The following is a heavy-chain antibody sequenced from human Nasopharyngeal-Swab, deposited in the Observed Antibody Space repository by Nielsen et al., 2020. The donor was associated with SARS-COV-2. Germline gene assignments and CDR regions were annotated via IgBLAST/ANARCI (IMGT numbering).Heavy chain of an antibody. CDR3: ARGVPITLVGVVSSGGNQFDP. V-gene: IGHV4-4*02. CDR2: IYHSGST. D-gene: IGHD3-3*01. Sequence: SETLSLTCAVSGGSVSSSNWWSWVRPPPRKGLEWIGEIYHSGSTNYNPSLKSRVTISVDKSKNQFSLKLSSVTAADTAVYYCARGVPITLVGVVSSGGNQFDPWGQGTLVTVSS. CDR1: GGSVSSSNW. J-gene: IGHJ5*02.